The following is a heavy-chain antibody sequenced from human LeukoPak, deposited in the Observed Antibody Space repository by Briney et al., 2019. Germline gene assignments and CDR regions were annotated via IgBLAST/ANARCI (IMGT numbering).Heavy chain of an antibody. CDR2: IRNKPNSYTT. J-gene: IGHJ3*02. CDR1: GFTFSSYA. CDR3: VRVPMVFDAFDI. Sequence: GGSLRLSCAASGFTFSSYAMHWVRQAPGKGLEWVGRIRNKPNSYTTEYAASVKGRFTISRDDSKNSLYLQMNSLKTEDTAVYYCVRVPMVFDAFDIWGQGTMVTVSS. V-gene: IGHV3-72*01. D-gene: IGHD2-8*01.